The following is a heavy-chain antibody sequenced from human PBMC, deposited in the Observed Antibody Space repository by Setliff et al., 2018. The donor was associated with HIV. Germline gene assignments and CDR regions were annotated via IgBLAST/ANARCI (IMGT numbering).Heavy chain of an antibody. CDR3: AREYDVLTGYYISAFDI. V-gene: IGHV1-2*06. Sequence: SVKVSCKASGYTFTGYFIHWVRQAPGQGLEWVGRINPNSGDTNFAQKFQGRITMTRDTSISTAYLELNRLRSDDTAVYYCAREYDVLTGYYISAFDIWGQGTMVTVSS. J-gene: IGHJ3*02. CDR1: GYTFTGYF. CDR2: INPNSGDT. D-gene: IGHD3-9*01.